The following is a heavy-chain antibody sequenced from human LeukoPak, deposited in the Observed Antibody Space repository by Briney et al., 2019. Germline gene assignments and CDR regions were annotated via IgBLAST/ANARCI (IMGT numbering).Heavy chain of an antibody. CDR1: GGSMGSYC. CDR2: TYYSRST. D-gene: IGHD3-22*01. CDR3: ARNDRSGYYDY. V-gene: IGHV4-59*07. Sequence: SDTPSLACTVSGGSMGSYCWSWTSPHARNGLDWSGYTYYSRSTNYNPSLKSRVTISVDTAKSQFSLKLSSVTAADTAVYYCARNDRSGYYDYWGQGTLVTVSS. J-gene: IGHJ4*02.